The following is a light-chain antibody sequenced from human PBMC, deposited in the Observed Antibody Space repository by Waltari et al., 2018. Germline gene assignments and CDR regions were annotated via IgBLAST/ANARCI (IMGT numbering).Light chain of an antibody. CDR3: SSYGGSNNVV. CDR2: DVS. V-gene: IGLV2-8*01. CDR1: SSDVGAYDF. Sequence: QSALTQPPSASGSPGQSVTISCTGTSSDVGAYDFVSWYQQHPGKAPKPMIYDVSKRPSGVPDRFSGSKSGNTASLTVAGLQAEDEADYYCSSYGGSNNVVFGGGTKLTVL. J-gene: IGLJ3*02.